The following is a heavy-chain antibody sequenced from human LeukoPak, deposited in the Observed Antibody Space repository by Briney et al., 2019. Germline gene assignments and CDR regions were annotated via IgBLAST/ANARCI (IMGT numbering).Heavy chain of an antibody. J-gene: IGHJ5*02. CDR2: MKYDGSVE. D-gene: IGHD2-2*01. CDR3: ARDFVLGQPLVALDP. V-gene: IGHV3-7*01. Sequence: GGSLRLSCTASGFTFSSYWMNWVRQAPGKGLEWVARMKYDGSVESYADAVRGRFTISRDNAKNSLYLQMNSLRSEDTAVYSCARDFVLGQPLVALDPWGQGTLVTVSS. CDR1: GFTFSSYW.